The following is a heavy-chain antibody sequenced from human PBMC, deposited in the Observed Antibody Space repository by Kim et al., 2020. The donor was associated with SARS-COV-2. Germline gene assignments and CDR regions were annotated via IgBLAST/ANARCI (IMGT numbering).Heavy chain of an antibody. V-gene: IGHV1-18*01. J-gene: IGHJ6*02. CDR1: GYTFTSYG. D-gene: IGHD2-21*02. CDR2: ISAYNGNT. Sequence: ASVKVSCKASGYTFTSYGISWVRQAPGQGLEWMGWISAYNGNTNYAQKLQGRVTMTTDTSTSTAYMELRSLRSDDTAVYYCARVGTAMSVEDGMDVWGQGTTVTVSS. CDR3: ARVGTAMSVEDGMDV.